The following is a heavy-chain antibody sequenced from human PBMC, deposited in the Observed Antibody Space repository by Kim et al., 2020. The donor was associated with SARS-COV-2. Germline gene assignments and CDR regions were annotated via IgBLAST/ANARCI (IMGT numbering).Heavy chain of an antibody. D-gene: IGHD3-9*01. CDR3: ARDVRTSPLTYYDILTGFMDV. Sequence: GGSLRLSCAASGFTFSSYGMHWVRQAPGKGLEWVAVIWYDGSNKYYADSVKGRFTISRDNSKNTLYLQMNSLRAEDTAVYYCARDVRTSPLTYYDILTGFMDVWGQGTTVTVSS. CDR2: IWYDGSNK. J-gene: IGHJ6*02. V-gene: IGHV3-33*01. CDR1: GFTFSSYG.